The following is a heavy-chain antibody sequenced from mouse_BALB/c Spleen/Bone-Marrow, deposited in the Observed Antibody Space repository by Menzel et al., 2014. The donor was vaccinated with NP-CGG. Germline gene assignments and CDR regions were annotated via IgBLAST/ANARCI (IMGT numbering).Heavy chain of an antibody. CDR1: GFNIKDTY. CDR2: IDPANGNT. CDR3: AGGWLPSYAMDY. J-gene: IGHJ4*01. V-gene: IGHV14-3*02. D-gene: IGHD2-2*01. Sequence: EVQLQQSGAELVKPGASVKLSCTASGFNIKDTYMHWVKQRPEQGLEWIGRIDPANGNTEYDPKFQGKATITADTSSNTAYLQLSSLTSEDTAVYYCAGGWLPSYAMDYWGQGTSVTVSS.